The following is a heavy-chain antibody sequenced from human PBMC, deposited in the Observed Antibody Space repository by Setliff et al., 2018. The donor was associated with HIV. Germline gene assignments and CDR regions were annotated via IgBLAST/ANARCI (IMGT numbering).Heavy chain of an antibody. D-gene: IGHD1-20*01. J-gene: IGHJ4*02. CDR3: ARDVDNAGTHPPDY. CDR1: GYTFTSFG. Sequence: GASVKVSCKASGYTFTSFGINWVRQAPGQELEWMGWISANNGNTNYAQRLHDRVTMTTDTSTSTAYMEMRSLRSDDTAVYFCARDVDNAGTHPPDYWGQGTLVTVSS. CDR2: ISANNGNT. V-gene: IGHV1-18*01.